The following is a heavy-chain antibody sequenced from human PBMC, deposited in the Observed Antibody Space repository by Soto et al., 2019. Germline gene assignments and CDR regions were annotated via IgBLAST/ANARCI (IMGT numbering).Heavy chain of an antibody. J-gene: IGHJ5*02. CDR1: GGSISSRGYY. CDR3: ATDSSYYYDSSAYYSSWFDP. V-gene: IGHV4-39*01. CDR2: IYFSGSI. D-gene: IGHD3-22*01. Sequence: SETLSLTCTVSGGSISSRGYYWAWIRQPPGKGLEWIGSIYFSGSIYDSPSLKSRITISVDTAKNQFSLKLNSVTAADTSVYYCATDSSYYYDSSAYYSSWFDPWGQGMLVT.